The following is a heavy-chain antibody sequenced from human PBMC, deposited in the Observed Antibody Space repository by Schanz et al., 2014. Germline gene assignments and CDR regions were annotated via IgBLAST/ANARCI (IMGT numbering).Heavy chain of an antibody. Sequence: VQLVESGGGVAQPGRSLRLSCITSGLIFSTYTLNWVRQAPGKGLEWISYISFSGNTIYYADSVKGRFTISRDNAKNSVFLQMNRLRAEDTAVYYCATEGPRGTRHPINYYYAMDNWGQGTKVTV. D-gene: IGHD6-6*01. CDR2: ISFSGNTI. CDR1: GLIFSTYT. V-gene: IGHV3-48*01. CDR3: ATEGPRGTRHPINYYYAMDN. J-gene: IGHJ6*02.